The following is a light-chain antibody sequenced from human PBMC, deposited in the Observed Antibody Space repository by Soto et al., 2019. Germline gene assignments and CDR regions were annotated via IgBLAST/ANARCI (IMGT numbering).Light chain of an antibody. V-gene: IGKV1-5*01. CDR1: QSISNW. J-gene: IGKJ4*01. Sequence: DIQMTQSPSTLSASVGDRVTITCRASQSISNWLAWYQQKPGKAPKILIYDASNLESGVPSRFSGSGSGTEFTLTIISLQPDDFATYYCQQYNSYPLTFGGGTKVDIK. CDR2: DAS. CDR3: QQYNSYPLT.